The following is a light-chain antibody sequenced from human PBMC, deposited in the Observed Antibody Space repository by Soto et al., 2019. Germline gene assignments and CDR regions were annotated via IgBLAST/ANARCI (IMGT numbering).Light chain of an antibody. Sequence: QSVLTQPPSVSAAPGQKVTISCSGSSSNIGNNYVSWYQQLPGTAPKLLIYDNNKRPSGIPDRFSGSKSGTSATLGITGRQIGDAADYYCGTWDSSLSAVVFGGGTKVTVL. J-gene: IGLJ2*01. CDR1: SSNIGNNY. V-gene: IGLV1-51*01. CDR2: DNN. CDR3: GTWDSSLSAVV.